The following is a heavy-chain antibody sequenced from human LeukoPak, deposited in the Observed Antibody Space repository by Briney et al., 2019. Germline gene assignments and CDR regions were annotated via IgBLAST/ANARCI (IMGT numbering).Heavy chain of an antibody. CDR1: GYTFSDYY. Sequence: GGSLKLSGAASGYTFSDYYMSWIRQAPGKGLEWVSYISSSGSTIYYADSVKGRFTISRDNAKNSLYLQMDSLRAEDTAVYYCARGEYYYGSGSSPEFDYWGQGTLVTVSS. V-gene: IGHV3-11*01. D-gene: IGHD3-10*01. J-gene: IGHJ4*02. CDR3: ARGEYYYGSGSSPEFDY. CDR2: ISSSGSTI.